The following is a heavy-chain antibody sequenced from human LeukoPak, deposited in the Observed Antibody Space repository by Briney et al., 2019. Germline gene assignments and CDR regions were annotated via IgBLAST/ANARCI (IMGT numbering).Heavy chain of an antibody. Sequence: SETLSLTCAVYGGSFSGYYWSWIRQPPGKGLEWIGEINHSGSTNYNPSLRSRVTISIDTSKNQFSLKLTPVTAADTAVYYCARASGGFTYGYRYFDYWGQGTLVTVSS. J-gene: IGHJ4*02. CDR2: INHSGST. V-gene: IGHV4-34*01. D-gene: IGHD5-18*01. CDR1: GGSFSGYY. CDR3: ARASGGFTYGYRYFDY.